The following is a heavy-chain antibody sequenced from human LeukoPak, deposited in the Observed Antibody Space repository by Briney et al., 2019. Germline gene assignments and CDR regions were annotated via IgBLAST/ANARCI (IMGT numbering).Heavy chain of an antibody. CDR1: GYTFSSYA. Sequence: GGSLRLSCAASGYTFSSYAMSWVRQAPGMGLEWVSGISNSVGSTYYADSVKGRFTISRDNSKNTLYLQMNSLRAEDTAIYYCAKDVHGGNSCGASDYWGQGTLVTVSS. CDR3: AKDVHGGNSCGASDY. V-gene: IGHV3-23*01. CDR2: ISNSVGST. D-gene: IGHD5-18*01. J-gene: IGHJ4*02.